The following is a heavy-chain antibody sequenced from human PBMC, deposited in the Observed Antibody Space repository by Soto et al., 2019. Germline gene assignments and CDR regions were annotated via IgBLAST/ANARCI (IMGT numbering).Heavy chain of an antibody. CDR3: AKDRLSSEYYFDY. CDR2: ISYDGSNK. J-gene: IGHJ4*02. V-gene: IGHV3-30*18. CDR1: GFTFSSYG. Sequence: QVQLVESGGGVVQPGRSLRLSCAASGFTFSSYGMHWVRQAPGKGLEWVAVISYDGSNKYYADSVKGRFTISRDNSKNTLYLKMNSLRAEDTAVYYCAKDRLSSEYYFDYWGQGTLVTVSS.